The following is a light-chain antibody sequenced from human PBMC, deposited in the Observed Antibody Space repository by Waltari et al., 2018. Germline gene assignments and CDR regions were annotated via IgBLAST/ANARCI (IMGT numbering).Light chain of an antibody. V-gene: IGLV2-8*01. J-gene: IGLJ3*02. CDR3: SSYAGSTLM. CDR2: EVN. Sequence: QSAMPQPPSASGSPGQSVTISFTERSRDVGVYDYLSWYQQHPGKAPKLMIYEVNKRPSGVPDRFSGSKSGNTASLTVSGLQAEDEADYYCSSYAGSTLMFGGGTKLTVL. CDR1: SRDVGVYDY.